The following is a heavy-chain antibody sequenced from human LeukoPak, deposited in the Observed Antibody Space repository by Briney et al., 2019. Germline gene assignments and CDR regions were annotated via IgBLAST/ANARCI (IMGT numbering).Heavy chain of an antibody. CDR1: GFTLGSYA. CDR3: ARVIREIRSDY. Sequence: GGSLRLSCEASGFTLGSYAMSWVRQAPGKGLEWVSGISASGLTTYYGDSVRGRFTISRDNSKNTLFLQMNSLRAEDTAVYYCARVIREIRSDYWGQGTLVTVSS. D-gene: IGHD5-24*01. CDR2: ISASGLTT. V-gene: IGHV3-23*01. J-gene: IGHJ4*02.